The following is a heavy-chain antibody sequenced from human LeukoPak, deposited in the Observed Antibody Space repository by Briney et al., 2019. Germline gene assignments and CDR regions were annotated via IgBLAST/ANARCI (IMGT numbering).Heavy chain of an antibody. D-gene: IGHD4-11*01. Sequence: ASVQVPCQASGYTLLRYYLQWVRPAPGQGVAWMGIIDPRGGTTTYTPKSQGRLTVTRNTPTTTVYMELSSLRSDDTAGYYCARDQDYPHPRFDCWGQGTLVTVSS. J-gene: IGHJ4*02. V-gene: IGHV1-46*01. CDR1: GYTLLRYY. CDR2: IDPRGGTT. CDR3: ARDQDYPHPRFDC.